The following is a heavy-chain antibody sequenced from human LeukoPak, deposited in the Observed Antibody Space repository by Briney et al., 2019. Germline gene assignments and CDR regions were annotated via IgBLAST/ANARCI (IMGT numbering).Heavy chain of an antibody. CDR2: IRSKAYGGTT. V-gene: IGHV3-49*04. J-gene: IGHJ4*02. Sequence: GGSLRLSCTASGFTFGDYAMSWVRQAPGKGLEWVGFIRSKAYGGTTEYAASVKGRFTISRDDSKSIAYLQMNSLKTEETAVYYCTRPNYYGSGSSVDYWGQGTLVTVSS. CDR1: GFTFGDYA. D-gene: IGHD3-10*01. CDR3: TRPNYYGSGSSVDY.